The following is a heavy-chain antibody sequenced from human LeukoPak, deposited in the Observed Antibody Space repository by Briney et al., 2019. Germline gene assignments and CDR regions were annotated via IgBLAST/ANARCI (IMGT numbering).Heavy chain of an antibody. D-gene: IGHD3-3*01. CDR3: ARDWASRYYDFWSGYYDY. CDR2: ISSSSSYI. J-gene: IGHJ4*02. CDR1: GFTFSNYS. Sequence: GGSLRLSCAASGFTFSNYSMNWVRQAPGKGLEWVSSISSSSSYIYYADSVKGRFTMSRDNAKNSLYLQMNSLRAEDTAVYYCARDWASRYYDFWSGYYDYWGQGTLSPSPQ. V-gene: IGHV3-21*01.